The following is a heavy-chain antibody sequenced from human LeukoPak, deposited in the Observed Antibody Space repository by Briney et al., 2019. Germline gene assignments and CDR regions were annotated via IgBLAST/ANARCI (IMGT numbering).Heavy chain of an antibody. CDR1: GFTVSSNY. Sequence: PGGSLRLSCAASGFTVSSNYMSWVRQAPGKGLEWVAVISYDGNNKYYADSVKGRFAISRDSSKNTLYLQMNSLRAEDTAVYYCVKVFRSNSWSTPLDYWGQGTLVTVSS. CDR3: VKVFRSNSWSTPLDY. V-gene: IGHV3-30*18. J-gene: IGHJ4*02. D-gene: IGHD2-2*01. CDR2: ISYDGNNK.